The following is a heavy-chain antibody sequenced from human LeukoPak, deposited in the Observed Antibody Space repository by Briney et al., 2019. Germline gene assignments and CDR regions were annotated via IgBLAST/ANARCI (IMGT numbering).Heavy chain of an antibody. CDR3: SRSSSFDY. V-gene: IGHV4-34*01. CDR2: INHSGST. Sequence: SETLSLTCAVYGGSFSGYYWSWIRQPPGKGLEWVGEINHSGSTNYNPSLKSRVTISVDTSKNQFSLKLSSVTAADTAVYYCSRSSSFDYWGQGTLVTVSS. J-gene: IGHJ4*02. CDR1: GGSFSGYY.